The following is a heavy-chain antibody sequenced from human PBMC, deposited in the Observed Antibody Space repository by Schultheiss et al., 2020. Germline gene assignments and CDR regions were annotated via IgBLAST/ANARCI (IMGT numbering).Heavy chain of an antibody. CDR1: GFTFSNYW. Sequence: GESLKISCAASGFTFSNYWMSWVRQAPGKGLEWVSYISSSSSYTNYADSVKGRFTISRDNAKNSLYLQMNSLRAEDTAVYYCARVSEENIVATTFDYWGQGTLVTVSS. V-gene: IGHV3-11*05. D-gene: IGHD5-12*01. CDR2: ISSSSSYT. CDR3: ARVSEENIVATTFDY. J-gene: IGHJ4*02.